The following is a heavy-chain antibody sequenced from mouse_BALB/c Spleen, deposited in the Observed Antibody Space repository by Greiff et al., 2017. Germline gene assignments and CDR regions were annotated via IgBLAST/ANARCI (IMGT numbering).Heavy chain of an antibody. CDR1: GFTFSDYY. V-gene: IGHV5-4*02. D-gene: IGHD2-14*01. CDR2: ISDGGSYT. J-gene: IGHJ1*01. Sequence: EVQLQESGGGLVKPGGSLKLSCAASGFTFSDYYMYWVRQTPEKRLEWVATISDGGSYTYYPDSVKGRFTISRDNAKNNLYLQMSSLKSEDTAMYYCAREGGYDGDWYFDVWGAGTTVTVSS. CDR3: AREGGYDGDWYFDV.